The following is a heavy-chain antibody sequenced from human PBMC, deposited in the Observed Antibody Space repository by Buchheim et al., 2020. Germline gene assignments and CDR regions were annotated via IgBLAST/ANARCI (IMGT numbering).Heavy chain of an antibody. CDR3: ARDLKKVDVGGWFDP. J-gene: IGHJ5*02. CDR2: IYYSGST. D-gene: IGHD3-16*01. Sequence: QLQLQESGPGLVKPSETLSLTCTVSGGSISSGDYYWSWIRQPPGKGLEWIGYIYYSGSTYYNPSLKSRVTISVDTSKNQFPLKLSSVTAADTAVYYCARDLKKVDVGGWFDPWGQGTL. CDR1: GGSISSGDYY. V-gene: IGHV4-30-4*01.